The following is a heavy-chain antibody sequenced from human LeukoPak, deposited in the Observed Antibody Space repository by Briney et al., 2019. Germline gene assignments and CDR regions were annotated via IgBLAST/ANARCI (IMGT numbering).Heavy chain of an antibody. CDR3: GRFGYVGGVDL. CDR2: INPGGTET. D-gene: IGHD1-26*01. Sequence: GALRLSCAASGFSLSTYWVTWVRQAPGTGLEWVANINPGGTETYYVEPVKGRFTISRDNAKNLVYLQMNSLRAEDSAVYHCGRFGYVGGVDLWGQGTLVTVSS. CDR1: GFSLSTYW. V-gene: IGHV3-7*01. J-gene: IGHJ4*02.